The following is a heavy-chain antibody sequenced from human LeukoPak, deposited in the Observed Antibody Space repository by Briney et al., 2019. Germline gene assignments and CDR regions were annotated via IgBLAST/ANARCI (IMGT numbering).Heavy chain of an antibody. D-gene: IGHD5-12*01. J-gene: IGHJ6*03. CDR2: INPSSGGT. Sequence: ASVKVSCKASGYTFTGYYMHWVRQAPGQGLEWMGWINPSSGGTNYAQKFQGRVTMTRDTSISTAYMELSRLRSDDTAVYCCAREWSGYDLAYTDVWGKGTTVTVSS. CDR3: AREWSGYDLAYTDV. CDR1: GYTFTGYY. V-gene: IGHV1-2*02.